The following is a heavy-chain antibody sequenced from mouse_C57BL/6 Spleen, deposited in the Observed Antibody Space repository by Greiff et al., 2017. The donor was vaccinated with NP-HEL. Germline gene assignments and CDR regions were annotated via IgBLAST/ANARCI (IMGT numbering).Heavy chain of an antibody. Sequence: QVQLQQPGAELVRPGSSVKLSCKASGYTFTSYWMHWVKQRPIQGLEWIGNIDPSDSETHYNQKFKDKATLTVDKSSSTAYMQLSSLTSEDSAVYYCARARIYYGNYDYAMDYWGQGTSVTVSS. D-gene: IGHD2-1*01. J-gene: IGHJ4*01. CDR3: ARARIYYGNYDYAMDY. CDR2: IDPSDSET. CDR1: GYTFTSYW. V-gene: IGHV1-52*01.